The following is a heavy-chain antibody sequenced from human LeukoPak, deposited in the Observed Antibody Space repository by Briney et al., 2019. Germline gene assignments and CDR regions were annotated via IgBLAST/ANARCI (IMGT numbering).Heavy chain of an antibody. J-gene: IGHJ3*02. V-gene: IGHV3-48*03. D-gene: IGHD2-2*01. CDR3: ARGSRDAFDI. CDR2: ISSSGSTI. Sequence: GGSLRLSCAASVFTSRSYEMNCVRQAPGKGLEWVSYISSSGSTIYHADSVKGRFTISRDNAKNSLYLQMNSLRVEDTAVYYCARGSRDAFDIWGQGTMVSVSS. CDR1: VFTSRSYE.